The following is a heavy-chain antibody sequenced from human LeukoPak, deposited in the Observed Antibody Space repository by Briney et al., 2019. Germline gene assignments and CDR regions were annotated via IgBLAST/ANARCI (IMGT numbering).Heavy chain of an antibody. J-gene: IGHJ4*02. CDR3: ARDRGGGRLFDY. Sequence: PGGSLGLSCAASGFTFSSYAMHWVRQAPGKGLEWVAVISYDGSNKNYADSVKGRFTISRDNSKNTLYLQMNSLRAEDTAVYYCARDRGGGRLFDYWGQGTLVTVSS. D-gene: IGHD2-15*01. V-gene: IGHV3-30*04. CDR2: ISYDGSNK. CDR1: GFTFSSYA.